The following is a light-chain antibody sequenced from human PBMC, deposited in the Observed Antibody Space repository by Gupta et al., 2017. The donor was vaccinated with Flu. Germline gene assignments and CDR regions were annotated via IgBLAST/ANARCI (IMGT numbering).Light chain of an antibody. V-gene: IGKV3-20*01. J-gene: IGKJ2*01. CDR1: QSVSSSY. CDR3: QQYGSSPSYT. Sequence: TLSLSPGERATLACRASQSVSSSYLAWYQQKPGQAPRLLIYGASSRDTGIPDRFSGSGSGTDFTLTISRLEPEDFAVYYCQQYGSSPSYTFGQGTKLEIK. CDR2: GAS.